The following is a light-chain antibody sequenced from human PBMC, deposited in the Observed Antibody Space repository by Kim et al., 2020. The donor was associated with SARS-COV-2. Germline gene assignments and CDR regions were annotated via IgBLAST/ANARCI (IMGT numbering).Light chain of an antibody. V-gene: IGLV1-40*01. CDR3: QSYDSSLNGYV. CDR1: SSNIGAVYA. Sequence: QWVTISCTGSSSNIGAVYAVHWYQHLPGTAPKLLIYRDSYRPSGVPDRFSGSKSGTSASLAITGLQAEDEADYYCQSYDSSLNGYVFGTGTKVTVL. J-gene: IGLJ1*01. CDR2: RDS.